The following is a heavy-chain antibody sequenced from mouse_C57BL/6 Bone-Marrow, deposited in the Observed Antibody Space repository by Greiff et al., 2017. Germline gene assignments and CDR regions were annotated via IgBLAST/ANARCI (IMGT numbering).Heavy chain of an antibody. J-gene: IGHJ4*01. V-gene: IGHV5-4*01. CDR3: ARGWTMDY. D-gene: IGHD2-3*01. CDR2: ISEGGSYT. CDR1: GFTFSSYA. Sequence: EVQGVESGGGLVKPGGSLKLSCAASGFTFSSYAMSWVRQTPEKRLEWVATISEGGSYTSYPDNVKGRFTISRDNAKNNLYLQMSHLKSEDTAMYYCARGWTMDYWGQGTSGTVSS.